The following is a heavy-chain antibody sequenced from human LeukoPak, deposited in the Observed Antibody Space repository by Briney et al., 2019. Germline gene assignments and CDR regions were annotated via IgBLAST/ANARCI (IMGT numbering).Heavy chain of an antibody. V-gene: IGHV1-2*02. CDR2: INPNSGGT. CDR1: GYTFTGYY. Sequence: ASVTVSCKASGYTFTGYYMHWVRQAPGQGLEWMGWINPNSGGTNYAQKFQGRVTMTRDTSISTAYMELSRLRSDDTAVYYCADSYYDFWSGHYYFDYWGQGTLVTVSS. D-gene: IGHD3-3*01. CDR3: ADSYYDFWSGHYYFDY. J-gene: IGHJ4*02.